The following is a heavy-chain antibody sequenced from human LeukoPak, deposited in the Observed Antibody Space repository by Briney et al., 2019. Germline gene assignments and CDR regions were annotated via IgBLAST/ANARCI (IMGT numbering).Heavy chain of an antibody. V-gene: IGHV1-69*05. Sequence: SVKVSCKASGGTFISYAISWVRQAPGQGLEWMGGIIPIFGTANYAQKFQGRVTITTDESTSTAYMELSSLRSEDTAVYYCARVVDYYYYYMDVWGKGTTVTVSS. D-gene: IGHD2-15*01. CDR1: GGTFISYA. J-gene: IGHJ6*03. CDR3: ARVVDYYYYYMDV. CDR2: IIPIFGTA.